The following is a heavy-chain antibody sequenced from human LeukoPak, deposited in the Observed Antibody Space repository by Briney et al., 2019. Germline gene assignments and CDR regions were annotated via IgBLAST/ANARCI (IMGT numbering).Heavy chain of an antibody. Sequence: SETLSLTCTVSGGSISSGGYYWSWIRQPPGKGLEWIGYIYHSGSTYYNPSLKSRVTISVDRSKNQFSLKLSSVTAADTAVYYCARVNLGATVVTPVTGFDYWGQGTLVTVSS. CDR3: ARVNLGATVVTPVTGFDY. V-gene: IGHV4-30-2*01. J-gene: IGHJ4*02. D-gene: IGHD4-23*01. CDR2: IYHSGST. CDR1: GGSISSGGYY.